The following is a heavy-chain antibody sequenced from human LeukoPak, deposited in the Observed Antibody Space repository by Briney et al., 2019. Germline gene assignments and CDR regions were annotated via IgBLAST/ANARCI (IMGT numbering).Heavy chain of an antibody. CDR2: IYSGGST. CDR3: ASGVVGAEEDYYYYYGMDV. CDR1: GFTLSSNY. J-gene: IGHJ6*02. Sequence: GGSLRLSCAASGFTLSSNYMSWVRQAPGKGLEWVSVIYSGGSTYYADSVKGRFTISRDNSKNTLYLQMNSLRAEDTAVYYCASGVVGAEEDYYYYYGMDVWGQGTTVTVSS. V-gene: IGHV3-53*01. D-gene: IGHD1-26*01.